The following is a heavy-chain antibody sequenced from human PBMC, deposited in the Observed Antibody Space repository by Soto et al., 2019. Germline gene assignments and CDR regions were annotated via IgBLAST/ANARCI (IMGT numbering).Heavy chain of an antibody. V-gene: IGHV4-4*08. CDR3: AKFQTMVRGVHRGNLFDP. D-gene: IGHD3-10*01. J-gene: IGHJ5*02. Sequence: SETLSLTCTVSGGSISSYHWSWIRQSPWKGLEWIGYILKTGSTEYNPSLKSRVTISLDTSKNQFSLNVSSMTAADTAVYYCAKFQTMVRGVHRGNLFDPWGQGTQVIVSS. CDR1: GGSISSYH. CDR2: ILKTGST.